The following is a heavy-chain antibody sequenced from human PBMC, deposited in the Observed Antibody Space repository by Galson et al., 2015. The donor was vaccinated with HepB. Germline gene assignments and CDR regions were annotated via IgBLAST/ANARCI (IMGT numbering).Heavy chain of an antibody. V-gene: IGHV1-18*01. Sequence: SVKVSCKASGYTFTSYGISWVRQAPGQGLEWMGWISAYNGNTNYAQKLQGRVTMTTDTSTSTAYMELRSLRSDDTAVYYCARMSEGRYIAAADNVFVYWGQGTLVTVSS. CDR3: ARMSEGRYIAAADNVFVY. D-gene: IGHD6-13*01. CDR2: ISAYNGNT. CDR1: GYTFTSYG. J-gene: IGHJ4*02.